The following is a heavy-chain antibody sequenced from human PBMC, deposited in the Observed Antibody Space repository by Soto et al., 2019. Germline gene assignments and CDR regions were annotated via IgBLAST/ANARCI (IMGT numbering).Heavy chain of an antibody. V-gene: IGHV3-21*01. Sequence: GGSLRLSCAASGFTFSSYSMNWVRQAPGKGLEWVSSISSSSSDRDYADSVKGQFTSSRDNARNSLYLQMNSLRAEDTAVYYCARDGDYYDSSGSGYAFDIWGQGTMVTVSS. CDR1: GFTFSSYS. CDR2: ISSSSSDR. CDR3: ARDGDYYDSSGSGYAFDI. D-gene: IGHD3-22*01. J-gene: IGHJ3*02.